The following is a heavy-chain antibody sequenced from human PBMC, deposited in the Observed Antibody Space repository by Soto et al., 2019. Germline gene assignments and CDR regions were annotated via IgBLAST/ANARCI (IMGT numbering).Heavy chain of an antibody. CDR1: GFTFSSYA. CDR3: ANIIAAADSGYFDY. J-gene: IGHJ4*02. CDR2: ISGSGGST. Sequence: PGGSLRLSCAASGFTFSSYAMSWVRQAPGKGLEWVSAISGSGGSTYYADSVKGRFTISRDNSKNTLYLQMNSLRAEDTAVYYCANIIAAADSGYFDYWGQGTLVTVSS. D-gene: IGHD6-13*01. V-gene: IGHV3-23*01.